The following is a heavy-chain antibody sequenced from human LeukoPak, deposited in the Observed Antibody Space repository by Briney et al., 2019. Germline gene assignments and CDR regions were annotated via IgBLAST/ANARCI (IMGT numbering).Heavy chain of an antibody. Sequence: PGGSLRLSCAVSGFTFSSYAMHWVRQAPGKGLEWVAVISYDGSNEYYADSVKGRFTISRDNSKNTLYLQMNSLRAEDTAVYYCAREPPHFTDYYYGMDVWGQGTTVTVSS. CDR3: AREPPHFTDYYYGMDV. CDR2: ISYDGSNE. CDR1: GFTFSSYA. D-gene: IGHD2-8*02. J-gene: IGHJ6*02. V-gene: IGHV3-30-3*01.